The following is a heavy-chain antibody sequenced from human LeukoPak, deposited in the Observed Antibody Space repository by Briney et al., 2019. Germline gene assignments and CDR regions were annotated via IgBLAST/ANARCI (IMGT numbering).Heavy chain of an antibody. CDR1: GGSISSGDYY. V-gene: IGHV4-30-4*01. D-gene: IGHD3-22*01. CDR2: IYYSGST. J-gene: IGHJ4*02. Sequence: KPSQTLSLTCTVSGGSISSGDYYWSWIRQPPGKGLEWIGYIYYSGSTYYNPSLKSRVTISVDTSKNQFSLKLSSVTAADTAVYYCARRRYYDSSGYVNFDYWGQGTLVTVSS. CDR3: ARRRYYDSSGYVNFDY.